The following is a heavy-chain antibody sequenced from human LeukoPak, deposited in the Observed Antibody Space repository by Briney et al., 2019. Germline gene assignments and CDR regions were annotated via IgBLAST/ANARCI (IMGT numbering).Heavy chain of an antibody. CDR2: IYYSGST. CDR3: ARLRDYDTSGYYLDY. V-gene: IGHV4-59*08. J-gene: IGHJ4*02. CDR1: GGSISSYY. Sequence: KPSETLSLTCTVSGGSISSYYWSWIRQPPGKGLEWIGYIYYSGSTNYNPSLNSRVTISVDTSKKKLSLKLTSVTAADTAVYYCARLRDYDTSGYYLDYWGQGTLVTVSS. D-gene: IGHD3-22*01.